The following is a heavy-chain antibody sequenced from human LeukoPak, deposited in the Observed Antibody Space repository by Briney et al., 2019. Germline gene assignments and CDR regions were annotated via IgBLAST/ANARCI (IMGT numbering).Heavy chain of an antibody. J-gene: IGHJ4*02. CDR2: INPNSGDT. D-gene: IGHD3-10*01. Sequence: ASVKVSCQASGYTFTGYYMHWVRQAPGQGLEWMGWINPNSGDTNYAQKFQGSVTMTRDTSISTAYMELSRLRSDDTAVYYCASYYGSGSLLWGQGTLVTVSS. CDR3: ASYYGSGSLL. CDR1: GYTFTGYY. V-gene: IGHV1-2*02.